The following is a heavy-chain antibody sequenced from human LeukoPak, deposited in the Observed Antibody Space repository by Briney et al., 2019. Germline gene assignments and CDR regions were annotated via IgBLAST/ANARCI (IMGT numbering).Heavy chain of an antibody. Sequence: SETLSLTCTVSGGSISSSSYFWGWIRQPPGKGLEWIGSIYYSGSTYYNPSLKSRVTISVDMSKNQFSMKLSSVTAADTAVYYCAREAAVAGDYYYYYYMDVWGKGTTVTISS. V-gene: IGHV4-39*02. CDR3: AREAAVAGDYYYYYYMDV. D-gene: IGHD6-19*01. CDR2: IYYSGST. CDR1: GGSISSSSYF. J-gene: IGHJ6*03.